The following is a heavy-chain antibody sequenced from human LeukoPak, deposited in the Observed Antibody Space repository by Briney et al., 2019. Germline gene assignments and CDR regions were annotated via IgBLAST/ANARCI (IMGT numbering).Heavy chain of an antibody. V-gene: IGHV4-4*07. CDR1: SGSISNYY. CDR2: IYSIGST. CDR3: ARDSALGYCGGDCYPDY. Sequence: SQTISLTCTVSSGSISNYYWSWIRQAAGKGLEWIGRIYSIGSTNYNPSLKSRVTMSLDTSKNQFSLKLTSVTAADTAVYYCARDSALGYCGGDCYPDYWGQGTLVTVSS. D-gene: IGHD2-21*02. J-gene: IGHJ4*02.